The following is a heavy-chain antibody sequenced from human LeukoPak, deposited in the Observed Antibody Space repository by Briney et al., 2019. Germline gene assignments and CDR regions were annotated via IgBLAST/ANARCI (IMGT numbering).Heavy chain of an antibody. CDR1: GFTFTSYA. CDR3: AKGAQYDFWTGYTLEYFDV. V-gene: IGHV3-23*01. Sequence: GGSLRLSCAASGFTFTSYAMNWVRQAPGKGLEWVSFISASGSTHYADSVKGRFTISRDNSNNTLYLQINSLRAEDTAAYYCAKGAQYDFWTGYTLEYFDVWGKGTLVAVSS. J-gene: IGHJ4*02. D-gene: IGHD3-3*01. CDR2: ISASGST.